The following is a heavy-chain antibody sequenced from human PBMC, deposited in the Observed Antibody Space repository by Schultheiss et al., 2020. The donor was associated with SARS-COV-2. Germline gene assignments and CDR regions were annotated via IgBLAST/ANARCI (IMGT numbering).Heavy chain of an antibody. D-gene: IGHD3-3*01. CDR3: ARVQIFGVTNRYYYYGMDV. V-gene: IGHV4-31*03. J-gene: IGHJ6*02. CDR1: GGSITSGGFY. CDR2: IYYSGST. Sequence: SETLSLTCTVSGGSITSGGFYWSWLRQHPGKGLEWIGYIYYSGSTYYNPSLKSRVTISVDTSKNQFSLKLSSVTAADTAVYYCARVQIFGVTNRYYYYGMDVWGQGTTVTVSS.